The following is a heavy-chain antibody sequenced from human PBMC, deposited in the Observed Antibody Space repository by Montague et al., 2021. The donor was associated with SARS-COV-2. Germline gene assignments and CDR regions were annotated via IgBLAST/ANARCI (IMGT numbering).Heavy chain of an antibody. CDR2: INHTGSA. V-gene: IGHV4-34*01. Sequence: SETLSLTCAVYSGSFSDYYWTWIRQPPGKGLDWIGEINHTGSATYNPSLKSRVTLSVDTSKNQFSLKLQSVTAADTAVYYCARGQVTIFGMLIFIPAAGHLDGWGQGTSVTVSS. CDR1: SGSFSDYY. CDR3: ARGQVTIFGMLIFIPAAGHLDG. J-gene: IGHJ3*01. D-gene: IGHD3-3*01.